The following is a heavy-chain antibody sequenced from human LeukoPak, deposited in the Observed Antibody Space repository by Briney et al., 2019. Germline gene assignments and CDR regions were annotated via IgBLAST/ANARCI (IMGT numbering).Heavy chain of an antibody. CDR1: GFTFSSYA. CDR3: AKDRDSYSYGYYFDY. CDR2: ISGSGGST. D-gene: IGHD5-18*01. J-gene: IGHJ4*02. Sequence: QSGGSLRLSCAASGFTFSSYAMSWVRQAPGKGLEWVSAISGSGGSTYYADSVKGRFTISRDNSKNTLYLQINSLRAEDTAVYYCAKDRDSYSYGYYFDYWGQGTLVTVSS. V-gene: IGHV3-23*01.